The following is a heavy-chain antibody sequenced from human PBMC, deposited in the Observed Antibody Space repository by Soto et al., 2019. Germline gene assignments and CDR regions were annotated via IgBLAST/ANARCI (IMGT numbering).Heavy chain of an antibody. J-gene: IGHJ4*02. CDR3: AKSSGYYDSRARFVD. V-gene: IGHV3-23*01. CDR1: GFSFNSFA. Sequence: EVQLLESGGGLVQPGGSLRLSCAASGFSFNSFAMSWVRQAPGKGLEWVSAISGDGYSTYYADSVKGRFTVSRDNSNNTHYLQMDSLRAEDTAVYYCAKSSGYYDSRARFVDWGQGSLVTVSS. CDR2: ISGDGYST. D-gene: IGHD3-22*01.